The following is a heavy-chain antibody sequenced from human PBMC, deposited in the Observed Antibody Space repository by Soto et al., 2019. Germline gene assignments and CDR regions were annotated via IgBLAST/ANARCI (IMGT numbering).Heavy chain of an antibody. V-gene: IGHV3-21*01. Sequence: GGSLRLSCAASGFTFSSYSMNWVRQAPGKGLEWVSSISSDSSHIYYGDSLRGRFTISRDNAKNSLYLQMNSLRAEDTAVYYCARGGHYDILWTDYWGQGTLVTVSS. CDR3: ARGGHYDILWTDY. CDR2: ISSDSSHI. J-gene: IGHJ4*02. CDR1: GFTFSSYS. D-gene: IGHD3-9*01.